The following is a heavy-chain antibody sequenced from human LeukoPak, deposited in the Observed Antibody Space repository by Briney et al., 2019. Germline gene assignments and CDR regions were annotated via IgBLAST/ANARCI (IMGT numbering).Heavy chain of an antibody. Sequence: PGGSLRLSCAASGYTFSDYWMSWVRQAPGKGLEWVANIKQDGSEKQYVDSLKGRFTISRDNAKNSLYLQMNSLRAEDTAVYYCARGSPDFWSELRGLTRYGAFDIWGQGTMVTVSS. J-gene: IGHJ3*02. CDR1: GYTFSDYW. CDR3: ARGSPDFWSELRGLTRYGAFDI. CDR2: IKQDGSEK. V-gene: IGHV3-7*01. D-gene: IGHD3-3*01.